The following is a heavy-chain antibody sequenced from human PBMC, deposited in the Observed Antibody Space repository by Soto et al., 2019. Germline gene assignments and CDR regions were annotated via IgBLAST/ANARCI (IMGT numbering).Heavy chain of an antibody. CDR1: GYTFTSYA. CDR2: INAGNGNT. CDR3: ARADYCDGYYCYGMDV. Sequence: GASVKVSCKASGYTFTSYAMHWVRQAPGQRLEWMGWINAGNGNTKYSQKLQGRVTISRDTSASTANMELSSLRSEDTAVYYCARADYCDGYYCYGMDVWGQGTTVTVSS. V-gene: IGHV1-3*01. D-gene: IGHD4-17*01. J-gene: IGHJ6*02.